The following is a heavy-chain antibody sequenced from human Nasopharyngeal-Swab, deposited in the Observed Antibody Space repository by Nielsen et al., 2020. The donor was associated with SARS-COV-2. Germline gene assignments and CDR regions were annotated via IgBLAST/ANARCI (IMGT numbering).Heavy chain of an antibody. CDR1: GDTFSRFA. CDR3: ARDTGAFTFSYANDY. Sequence: SVKVSCKASGDTFSRFAISWVRQATGQGLEWMGRFIPSFGIAKYAPKFQGRVTITADKYMTTSYLEVSSLRSEDKAVYYCARDTGAFTFSYANDYWGQGTLVTVSS. CDR2: FIPSFGIA. V-gene: IGHV1-69*04. J-gene: IGHJ4*02. D-gene: IGHD5-18*01.